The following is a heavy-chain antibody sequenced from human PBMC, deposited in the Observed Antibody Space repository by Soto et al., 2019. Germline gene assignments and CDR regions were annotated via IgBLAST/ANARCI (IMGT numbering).Heavy chain of an antibody. CDR2: IWYDGSNK. CDR3: ARDKYKAYYDFWSGPAQYYLGRDV. V-gene: IGHV3-33*01. Sequence: PWGSLRLSCAASGFTFSSYDMHLVRQAPGKALEWVAVIWYDGSNKYYADSVKSRFTISRDNSKNTLYLQMNSRRAESTAMYYFARDKYKAYYDFWSGPAQYYLGRDVGGEVTTFTVSS. CDR1: GFTFSSYD. D-gene: IGHD3-3*01. J-gene: IGHJ6*01.